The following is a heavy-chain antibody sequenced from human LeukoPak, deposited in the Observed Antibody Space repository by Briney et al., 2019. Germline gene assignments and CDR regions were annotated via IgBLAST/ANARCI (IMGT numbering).Heavy chain of an antibody. CDR2: ISSSSTYI. Sequence: GGSLRLSCAASGFTFASETMNWVRQAPGKGLEWVSSISSSSTYIYYADSVRGRFTISRDNAKNLIFLQMNSLRVEDTALYYCARGTQGDYVWGSYRHSWFDPWGRGILVTVSS. J-gene: IGHJ5*02. CDR1: GFTFASET. V-gene: IGHV3-21*01. D-gene: IGHD3-16*02. CDR3: ARGTQGDYVWGSYRHSWFDP.